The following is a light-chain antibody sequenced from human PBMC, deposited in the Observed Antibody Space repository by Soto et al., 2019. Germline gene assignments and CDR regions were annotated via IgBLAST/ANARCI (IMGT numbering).Light chain of an antibody. J-gene: IGKJ1*01. Sequence: EMVVAQAAATLSVSLGETATLSCRTSQTFSRNLAWYQHKPGQPPRLLIYAASTRVTGIPARFSGSRSGSEFTLTISSVQSEDCAVYYCHQYNYWPPETFGQGTKVDIK. CDR1: QTFSRN. V-gene: IGKV3-15*01. CDR3: HQYNYWPPET. CDR2: AAS.